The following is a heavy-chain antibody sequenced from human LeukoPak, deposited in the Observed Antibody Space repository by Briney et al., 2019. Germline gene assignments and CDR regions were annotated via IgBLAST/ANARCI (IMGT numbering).Heavy chain of an antibody. V-gene: IGHV4-30-4*01. CDR1: GGSISSGDYY. D-gene: IGHD1-1*01. Sequence: SETLTLTCTVSGGSISSGDYYWSWIRQPPGKGLEWIGYIYYSGSTYYNPSLKSRVTISVDTSKNQFSLKLSSVTAADTAVYYCARAASWNDHGWDYWGQGTLVTVSS. J-gene: IGHJ4*02. CDR2: IYYSGST. CDR3: ARAASWNDHGWDY.